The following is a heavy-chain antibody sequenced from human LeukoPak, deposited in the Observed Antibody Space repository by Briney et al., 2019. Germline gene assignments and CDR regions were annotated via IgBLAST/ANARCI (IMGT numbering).Heavy chain of an antibody. CDR3: ARVSGRLERQSDLDY. CDR2: ISGDSTYI. J-gene: IGHJ4*02. D-gene: IGHD1-1*01. Sequence: GRTLRLSCAPSRFTFSGYSMNWGPQAPGKGLGWGSSISGDSTYIYNAGSVQGRFAISRDNAQASLYLQMISLRADDTAVYYCARVSGRLERQSDLDYWGQGTLVIVSS. V-gene: IGHV3-21*01. CDR1: RFTFSGYS.